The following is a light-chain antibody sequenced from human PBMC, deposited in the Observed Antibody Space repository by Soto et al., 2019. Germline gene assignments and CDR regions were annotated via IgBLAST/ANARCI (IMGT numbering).Light chain of an antibody. CDR2: RAS. CDR1: QSISSW. V-gene: IGKV1-5*03. J-gene: IGKJ1*01. CDR3: QQYSGYPWT. Sequence: DIQMTQSPPTLSASVGDRVIITCRASQSISSWLAWYQQKPGKAPNLLIYRASSLESGVPSRFSGSGSGTEFTLTISSLQPDDFATYYCQQYSGYPWTFGQGTKVEIK.